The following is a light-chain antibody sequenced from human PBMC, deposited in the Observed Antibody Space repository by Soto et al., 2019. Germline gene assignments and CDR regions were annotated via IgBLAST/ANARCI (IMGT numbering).Light chain of an antibody. CDR2: KAS. Sequence: DIQMTQSRSTLSASVGDRVSITCRAIQSISGWLAWYQQKPGKAPKLLIYKASSLESGVPSRFSGSGSGTEFTLTISSLQPDDFATYYCQQYQSYCQFGQGTKVEIK. J-gene: IGKJ1*01. CDR3: QQYQSYCQ. CDR1: QSISGW. V-gene: IGKV1-5*03.